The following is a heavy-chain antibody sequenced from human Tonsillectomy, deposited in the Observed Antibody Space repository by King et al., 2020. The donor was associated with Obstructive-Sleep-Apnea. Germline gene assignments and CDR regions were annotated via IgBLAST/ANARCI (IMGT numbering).Heavy chain of an antibody. CDR2: ISVPGGAP. J-gene: IGHJ4*02. CDR1: GFSFNQFA. Sequence: VQLVESGGGLVQPGGSLGLSCAASGFSFNQFALAWVRQVSGGGLGWGSGISVPGGAPRSRASVQGGFTISRDNSMNKLFLQMNSLRADDTARYYCAKERWGVAAADTLDNWGQGALVIVSS. CDR3: AKERWGVAAADTLDN. D-gene: IGHD6-13*01. V-gene: IGHV3-23*04.